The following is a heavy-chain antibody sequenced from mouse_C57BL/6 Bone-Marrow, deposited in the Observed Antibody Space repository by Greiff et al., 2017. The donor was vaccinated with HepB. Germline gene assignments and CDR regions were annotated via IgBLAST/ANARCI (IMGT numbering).Heavy chain of an antibody. V-gene: IGHV1-69*01. J-gene: IGHJ3*01. CDR1: GYTFTSYW. Sequence: VQLQQPGAELVMPGASVKLSCKASGYTFTSYWMHWVKQRPGQGLEWIGEIDPSDSYTNYNQKFKGKSTLTVDKSSSTAYMQLSSLTSEDSAVYYGARRGYGSTIAYWGQGTLVTVSA. CDR3: ARRGYGSTIAY. D-gene: IGHD1-1*01. CDR2: IDPSDSYT.